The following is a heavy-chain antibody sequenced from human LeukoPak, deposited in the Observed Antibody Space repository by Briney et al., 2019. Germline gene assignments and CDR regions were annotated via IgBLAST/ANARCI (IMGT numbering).Heavy chain of an antibody. CDR2: INTSGSTT. V-gene: IGHV3-48*03. CDR3: ARGALHVFDY. J-gene: IGHJ4*02. CDR1: GFTFSDYE. Sequence: GGSLRLSCAASGFTFSDYEINWVRQAPGKGLEWVSCINTSGSTTYYADSVKGRFTISRDNAKNSLFLQMNTLTAEDTAVYYCARGALHVFDYWGQGTPVTVSS. D-gene: IGHD3-10*02.